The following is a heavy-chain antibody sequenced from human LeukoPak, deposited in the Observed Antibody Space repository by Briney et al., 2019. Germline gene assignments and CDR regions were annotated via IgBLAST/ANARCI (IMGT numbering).Heavy chain of an antibody. D-gene: IGHD1-26*01. J-gene: IGHJ5*02. CDR2: ISWNSGIT. CDR1: GSTFEDYG. Sequence: GGSLRLSCAASGSTFEDYGMHWVRQAPGKGLEWVSGISWNSGITGYADSVRGRFTISRDNAKNSLYLQMNSLRPEDTAFYYCVKDIMRILGANWFDPWGQGTLVTVSS. CDR3: VKDIMRILGANWFDP. V-gene: IGHV3-9*01.